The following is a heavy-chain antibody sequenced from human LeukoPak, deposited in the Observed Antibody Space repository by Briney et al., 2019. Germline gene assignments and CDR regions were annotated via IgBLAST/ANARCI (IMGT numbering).Heavy chain of an antibody. V-gene: IGHV3-23*01. J-gene: IGHJ4*02. D-gene: IGHD5-12*01. CDR3: ARGWLRFSHLDY. CDR2: ISGSGGST. CDR1: GFTFSSYA. Sequence: GGSLRLSCAASGFTFSSYAMSWVRQAPGKGLEWVSAISGSGGSTYYADSVKGRFTISRDNSKNTLYLQMNSLRAEDTAVYYCARGWLRFSHLDYWGQGTLVTVSS.